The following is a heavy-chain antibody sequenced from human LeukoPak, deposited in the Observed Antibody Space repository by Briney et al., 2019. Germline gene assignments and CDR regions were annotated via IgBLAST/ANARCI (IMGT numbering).Heavy chain of an antibody. CDR1: GFTFSSNW. D-gene: IGHD3-10*01. CDR3: ATYYYGSGSSTKVDY. J-gene: IGHJ4*02. Sequence: PGGSLRLSCAASGFTFSSNWMHWVRQGPGKGLEWVSRINSDGSSTSYADSVKGRFTISRDNAKNTLYLQMNSLRAEDTAVYYCATYYYGSGSSTKVDYWGQGTLVTVSS. V-gene: IGHV3-74*01. CDR2: INSDGSST.